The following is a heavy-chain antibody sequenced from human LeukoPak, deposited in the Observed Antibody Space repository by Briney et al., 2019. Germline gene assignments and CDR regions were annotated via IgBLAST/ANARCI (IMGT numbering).Heavy chain of an antibody. V-gene: IGHV3-48*04. CDR2: ISSSSSTI. J-gene: IGHJ4*02. CDR3: ARDIYYDSSGYYGSVY. D-gene: IGHD3-22*01. Sequence: GGALRLSCAASGFTFSSYSMNWVRQAPGKGLEWVSYISSSSSTIYYADSVKGRFTISRDNAKNSLYLQMNSLRAEDTAVYYCARDIYYDSSGYYGSVYWGQGTLVTVSS. CDR1: GFTFSSYS.